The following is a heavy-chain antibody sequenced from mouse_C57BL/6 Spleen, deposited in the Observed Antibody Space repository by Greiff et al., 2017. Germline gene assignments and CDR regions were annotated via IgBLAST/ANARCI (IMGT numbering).Heavy chain of an antibody. J-gene: IGHJ4*01. Sequence: VHVKQSGPELVKPGASVKISCKASGYSFTDYNMNWVKQSNGKSLEWIGVITPNYGTTSYNQKFKGKATLTVDQSSSTAYMQLNSLTSEDSAVYYCARFSATDAMDYWGQGTSVTVSA. D-gene: IGHD1-2*01. CDR1: GYSFTDYN. CDR3: ARFSATDAMDY. V-gene: IGHV1-39*01. CDR2: ITPNYGTT.